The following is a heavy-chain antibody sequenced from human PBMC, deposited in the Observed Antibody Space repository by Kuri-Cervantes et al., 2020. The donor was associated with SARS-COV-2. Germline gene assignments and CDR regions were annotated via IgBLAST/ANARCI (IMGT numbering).Heavy chain of an antibody. D-gene: IGHD2-21*01. CDR1: GFTFSSYS. J-gene: IGHJ6*03. V-gene: IGHV3-7*04. CDR2: IKQDGSEK. CDR3: ARVAGEGPIYYYYMDV. Sequence: GGSLRLSCAASGFTFSSYSMNWVRQAPGKGLEWVANIKQDGSEKYYVDSVKGRFTISGDNAKNSLYLQMNSLRAEDTAVYYCARVAGEGPIYYYYMDVWGKGTTVTVSS.